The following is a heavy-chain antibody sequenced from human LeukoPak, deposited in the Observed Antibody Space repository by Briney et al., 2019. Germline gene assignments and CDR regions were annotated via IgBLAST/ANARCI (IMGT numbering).Heavy chain of an antibody. CDR2: IYHSGST. CDR1: GYSISSGYY. Sequence: ASETLSLTCTLSGYSISSGYYWGWIRQPPGKGLEWIRSIYHSGSTYYNPSLKSRVTISVDTSKNQFSLKLSSVTAADTAVYYCARDSKMATFDYWGQGTLVTVSS. V-gene: IGHV4-38-2*02. J-gene: IGHJ4*02. D-gene: IGHD5-24*01. CDR3: ARDSKMATFDY.